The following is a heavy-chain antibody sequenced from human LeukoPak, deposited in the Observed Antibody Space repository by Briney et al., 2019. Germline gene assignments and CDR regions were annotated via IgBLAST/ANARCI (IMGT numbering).Heavy chain of an antibody. CDR1: GYTFTDYA. D-gene: IGHD3-9*01. Sequence: ASVKVSCKASGYTFTDYAVHWVRQAPGQRLEWMGWINAGNGKTNYSQKFQVRVTLTRDTSASTVYMELSSLRSEDTAVYYCARGYYDLLTGHVVTYYFDYWGQGTLVTVSS. CDR2: INAGNGKT. J-gene: IGHJ4*02. V-gene: IGHV1-3*01. CDR3: ARGYYDLLTGHVVTYYFDY.